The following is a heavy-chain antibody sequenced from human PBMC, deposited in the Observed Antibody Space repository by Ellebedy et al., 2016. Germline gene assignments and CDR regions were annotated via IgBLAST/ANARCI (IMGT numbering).Heavy chain of an antibody. CDR2: IYTSGST. Sequence: SETLSLTCTVSGGSISGYYWTWIRQSATKGLEWIGRIYTSGSTNYNPSLKSRLTMSVDTSKNQFSLTLNSVTAADTAVYYCARDAPIEVARFGFSGADIWGQGTLVTVSS. CDR3: ARDAPIEVARFGFSGADI. J-gene: IGHJ3*02. V-gene: IGHV4-4*07. D-gene: IGHD6-19*01. CDR1: GGSISGYY.